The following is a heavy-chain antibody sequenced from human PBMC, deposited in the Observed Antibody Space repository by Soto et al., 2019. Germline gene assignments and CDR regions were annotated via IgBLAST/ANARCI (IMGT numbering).Heavy chain of an antibody. CDR1: GYTFTSYG. J-gene: IGHJ3*02. D-gene: IGHD3-22*01. Sequence: SVKVSCKASGYTFTSYGISWVRQAPVQGLEWMGWISAYNGNTNYAQKLQGRVTMTTDTSTSTAYMELRSLRSDDTAVYYCARGYYYDSSGYHHDAFDIWGQGTMVTVSS. V-gene: IGHV1-18*04. CDR2: ISAYNGNT. CDR3: ARGYYYDSSGYHHDAFDI.